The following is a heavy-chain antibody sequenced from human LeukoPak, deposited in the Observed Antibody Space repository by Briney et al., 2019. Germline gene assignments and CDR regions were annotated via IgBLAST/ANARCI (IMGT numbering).Heavy chain of an antibody. D-gene: IGHD2-2*01. Sequence: SETLSLTCTVSGGSIRSSYYYWGWIRQPPGKGLEWIGSIYDSGSTYYNPSLKSRVTISVDTSKNQFSLKLSSVTAADTAVYYCASGMPLIDFDIWGQGTMVTVSS. V-gene: IGHV4-39*07. J-gene: IGHJ3*02. CDR2: IYDSGST. CDR1: GGSIRSSYYY. CDR3: ASGMPLIDFDI.